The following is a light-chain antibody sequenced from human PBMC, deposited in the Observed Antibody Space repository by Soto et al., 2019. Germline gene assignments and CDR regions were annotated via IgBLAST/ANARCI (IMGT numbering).Light chain of an antibody. CDR1: QSVSSSY. J-gene: IGKJ1*01. Sequence: EIVLTQSPGTLSLSPGESCTLSFRASQSVSSSYLAWYQQKPGQAPRLRIDGASSRATGIPDRFSGSGSGTDFTLTISRLEPEDFAVYYCQQYGSSPKTFGQGTKV. V-gene: IGKV3-20*01. CDR2: GAS. CDR3: QQYGSSPKT.